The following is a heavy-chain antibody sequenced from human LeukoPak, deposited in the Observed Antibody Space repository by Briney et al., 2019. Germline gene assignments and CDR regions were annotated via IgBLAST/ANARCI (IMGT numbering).Heavy chain of an antibody. CDR3: ARQGNGDYDFDY. V-gene: IGHV4-59*08. D-gene: IGHD4-17*01. CDR2: FHNSGTS. J-gene: IGHJ4*02. CDR1: DDSISDYY. Sequence: KPSETLSLTCTVSDDSISDYYRGWIRQPPGKGLEWIGYFHNSGTSTYNPSLKSRVTISVDTSKNQFSLKLSSVTAADTAVYYCARQGNGDYDFDYWGQGTLVTVSS.